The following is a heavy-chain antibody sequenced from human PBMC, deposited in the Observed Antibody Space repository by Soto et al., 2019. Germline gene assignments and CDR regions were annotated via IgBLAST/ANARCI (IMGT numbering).Heavy chain of an antibody. D-gene: IGHD6-13*01. Sequence: SVKVSCKASGGTFSSYAISWVRQAPGQGLEWMGGIIPIFGTANYAQKFQGRVTITADESTSTAYMELSSLRSEDTAVYYCAKSGSSSWDRRLYYFDYWGQGTLVTVSS. J-gene: IGHJ4*02. CDR2: IIPIFGTA. CDR1: GGTFSSYA. CDR3: AKSGSSSWDRRLYYFDY. V-gene: IGHV1-69*13.